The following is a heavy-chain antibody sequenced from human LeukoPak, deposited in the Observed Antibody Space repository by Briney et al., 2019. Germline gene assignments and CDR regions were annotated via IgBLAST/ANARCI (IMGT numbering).Heavy chain of an antibody. D-gene: IGHD3-10*01. J-gene: IGHJ6*02. CDR2: VSPGGSAT. CDR3: AKGGSSLSYYGVDV. Sequence: GGSLRLSCAASGFSFSNHAMSWVRQAPGKGLEWVSAVSPGGSATRHADSVRGRFTISGDNSKNTLFLQMNSLRAEDTAVYYCAKGGSSLSYYGVDVWGQGTTVTVSS. CDR1: GFSFSNHA. V-gene: IGHV3-23*01.